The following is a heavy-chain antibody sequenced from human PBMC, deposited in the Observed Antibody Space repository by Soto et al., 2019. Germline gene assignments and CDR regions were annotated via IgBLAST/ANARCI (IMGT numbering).Heavy chain of an antibody. CDR1: GFTFSKSS. D-gene: IGHD5-12*01. CDR2: VVVGSDNT. Sequence: GASVKVSCKTSGFTFSKSSVQWMRQARGQRLEWIGWVVVGSDNTRYAQNFQDRVTITRDMSTSTAYMELSSLRSDDTAIYFCVRVVAIPGYPDNWGQGTLVTVSS. J-gene: IGHJ4*02. V-gene: IGHV1-58*01. CDR3: VRVVAIPGYPDN.